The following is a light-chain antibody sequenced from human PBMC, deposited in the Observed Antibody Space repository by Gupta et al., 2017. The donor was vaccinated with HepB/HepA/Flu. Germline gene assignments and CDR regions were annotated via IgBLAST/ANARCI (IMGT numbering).Light chain of an antibody. CDR1: QSISSW. CDR2: KAS. J-gene: IGKJ2*04. CDR3: QQYNSYSPGCS. V-gene: IGKV1-5*03. Sequence: DIQMTQSPSTLSASVGDRVTITCRASQSISSWLAWYQQKPGKAPKLLIYKASSLESGVPSRFSGSGSGTEFTLTISSLQPDDFATYYCQQYNSYSPGCSFGQWTKLEIK.